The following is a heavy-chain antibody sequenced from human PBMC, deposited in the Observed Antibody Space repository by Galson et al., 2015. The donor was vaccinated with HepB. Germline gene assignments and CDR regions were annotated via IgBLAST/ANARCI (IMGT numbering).Heavy chain of an antibody. D-gene: IGHD3-22*01. CDR2: IRSKAYGGTT. V-gene: IGHV3-49*04. Sequence: SLRLSCAASGFTFGDYAMSWVRQAPGKGLEWVGFIRSKAYGGTTEYAASVKGRFTISRDDSKSIAYLQMNSLKTEDTAVYYCTRGAYYYDSSGYADFDYWGQGTLVTVSS. CDR3: TRGAYYYDSSGYADFDY. CDR1: GFTFGDYA. J-gene: IGHJ4*02.